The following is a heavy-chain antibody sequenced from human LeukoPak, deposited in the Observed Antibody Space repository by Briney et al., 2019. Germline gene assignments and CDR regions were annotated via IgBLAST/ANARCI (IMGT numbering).Heavy chain of an antibody. D-gene: IGHD2-2*02. CDR2: INTNTGNP. J-gene: IGHJ4*02. Sequence: ASVTVSCKASGYTFTSYAMNWVRQAPGQGLEWMGWINTNTGNPTYAQGFTGRFVFSLDTSVNTAYLQISSLKAEDTAVYYCARVQYQLLYGSAIDYWGQGTLVTVSS. V-gene: IGHV7-4-1*02. CDR1: GYTFTSYA. CDR3: ARVQYQLLYGSAIDY.